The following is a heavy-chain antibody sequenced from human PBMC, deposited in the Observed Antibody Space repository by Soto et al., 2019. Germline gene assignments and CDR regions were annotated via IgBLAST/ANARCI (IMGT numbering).Heavy chain of an antibody. CDR2: IYSGGST. CDR1: GFTVSSNY. CDR3: ARVPYGDFPVDY. D-gene: IGHD4-17*01. Sequence: GGSLRLSCAASGFTVSSNYMSWVRQAPGKGLEWVSVIYSGGSTYYADSVKGRFTISRDNSKNTLYLQMNSLRAEDTAVYYCARVPYGDFPVDYWGQGTLVTVSS. J-gene: IGHJ4*02. V-gene: IGHV3-66*01.